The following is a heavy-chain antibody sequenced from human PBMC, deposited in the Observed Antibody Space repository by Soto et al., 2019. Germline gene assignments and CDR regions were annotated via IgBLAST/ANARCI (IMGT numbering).Heavy chain of an antibody. CDR1: GGTFSSYA. CDR2: TIPLFGTA. V-gene: IGHV1-69*01. D-gene: IGHD3-22*01. CDR3: ARSRVTYCYDRSAFDI. J-gene: IGHJ3*02. Sequence: QVQLVQSGAEVKKPGSSVKVSCKASGGTFSSYAISWVRQAPGQGLEWMGGTIPLFGTATYAQKFQGRVTLTADESTSPAHMQLTSLRSEDTAVYYCARSRVTYCYDRSAFDIWGQGTMVTVSS.